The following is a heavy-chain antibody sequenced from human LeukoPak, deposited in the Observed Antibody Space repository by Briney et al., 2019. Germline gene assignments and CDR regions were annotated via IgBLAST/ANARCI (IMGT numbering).Heavy chain of an antibody. CDR1: GYSFPCYW. J-gene: IGHJ4*02. CDR2: NYPVDSDP. CDR3: ARLAGGDGCDY. Sequence: GESLKISWKGSGYSFPCYWIGWVRQMPRKGVGWMGINYPVDSDPRYSPAFQGQVAISADKSISTAYLQWSNLKASDTAMYCGARLAGGDGCDYWGEGSLVTVSS. D-gene: IGHD5-24*01. V-gene: IGHV5-51*01.